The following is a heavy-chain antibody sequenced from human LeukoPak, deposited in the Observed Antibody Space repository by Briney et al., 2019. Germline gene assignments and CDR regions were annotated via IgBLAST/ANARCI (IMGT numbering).Heavy chain of an antibody. CDR1: GGSISSYY. Sequence: SSETLSLTCTVSGGSISSYYWSWIRQPAGKGLEWIGRIYTSGSTNYNPSLKSRVTISVDTSKNQFSLKLSSVTAADTAVYYCARARDDLAYCGGDCYYYYYMDVWGKGTTVTISS. J-gene: IGHJ6*03. D-gene: IGHD2-21*02. CDR2: IYTSGST. CDR3: ARARDDLAYCGGDCYYYYYMDV. V-gene: IGHV4-4*07.